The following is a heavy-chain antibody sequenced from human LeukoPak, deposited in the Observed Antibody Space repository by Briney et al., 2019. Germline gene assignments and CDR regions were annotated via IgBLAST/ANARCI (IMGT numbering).Heavy chain of an antibody. D-gene: IGHD3-3*01. CDR2: ISASGSTT. V-gene: IGHV3-23*01. CDR1: GFTFSSYA. Sequence: PGGSLRLSCAASGFTFSSYAMNWVRQAPGKGLDWVSFISASGSTTHYADSVTGRFTISRDNSSNTLYLQINSLRAEDTAAYYCAKGAQYDFWSGYTLEYFDVWGKGTLVTVSS. CDR3: AKGAQYDFWSGYTLEYFDV. J-gene: IGHJ4*02.